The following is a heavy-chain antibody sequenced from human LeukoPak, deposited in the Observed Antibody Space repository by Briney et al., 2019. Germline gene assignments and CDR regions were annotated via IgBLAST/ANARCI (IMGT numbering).Heavy chain of an antibody. CDR1: GYTFTGYY. CDR3: ARGGYCGGDRYGGYYYYYYMDV. CDR2: INPNSGGT. V-gene: IGHV1-2*02. D-gene: IGHD2-21*02. J-gene: IGHJ6*03. Sequence: ASVKVSCKASGYTFTGYYMHWVRQAPGQGLEWMGWINPNSGGTNYAQKFQGGVTMTRDTSISTAYMELSRLRSDDTAVYYCARGGYCGGDRYGGYYYYYYMDVWGKGTTVTVSS.